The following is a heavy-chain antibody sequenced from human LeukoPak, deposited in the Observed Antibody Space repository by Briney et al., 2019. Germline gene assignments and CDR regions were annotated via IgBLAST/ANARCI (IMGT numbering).Heavy chain of an antibody. D-gene: IGHD3-10*01. J-gene: IGHJ4*02. CDR2: ISGSGGST. V-gene: IGHV3-23*01. Sequence: PGRSLRLSCAASGFTFSSYAMSWVRQAPGKGLEWVSAISGSGGSTYYADSVKGRFTISRDNSKNTLYLQMNSLRAEDTAVYYCAKDARGILLWFGELLFYFDYWGQGTLVTVSS. CDR3: AKDARGILLWFGELLFYFDY. CDR1: GFTFSSYA.